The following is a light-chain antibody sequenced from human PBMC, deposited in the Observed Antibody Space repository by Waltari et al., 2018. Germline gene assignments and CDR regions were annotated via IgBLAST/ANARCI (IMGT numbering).Light chain of an antibody. CDR3: NSYTGSSSWV. CDR1: SSDVGFYNY. V-gene: IGLV2-14*01. Sequence: QSALTQPASVSGSPGQSITISCPGTSSDVGFYNYVSWYQQHPGKAPKLIIYDVFERPSGVSNRVSGSKSGNTASLTISGLLAEDEADYYCNSYTGSSSWVFGGGTKLTVL. CDR2: DVF. J-gene: IGLJ3*02.